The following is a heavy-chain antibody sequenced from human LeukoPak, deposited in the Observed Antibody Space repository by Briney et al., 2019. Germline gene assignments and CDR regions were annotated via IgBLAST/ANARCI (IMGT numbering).Heavy chain of an antibody. D-gene: IGHD5-24*01. CDR1: GGSFSGYY. CDR2: INHSGST. CDR3: ARDGYNRGLY. J-gene: IGHJ4*02. V-gene: IGHV4-34*01. Sequence: SETLSLTCAVYGGSFSGYYWSWIRQPPGKGLEWIGEINHSGSTNYNPSLKSRVTISVDTSKNQFSLKLSSVTAADTAVYYCARDGYNRGLYWGQGTLVTVSS.